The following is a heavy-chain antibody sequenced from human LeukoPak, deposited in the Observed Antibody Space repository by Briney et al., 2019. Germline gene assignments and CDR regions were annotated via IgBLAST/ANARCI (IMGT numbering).Heavy chain of an antibody. CDR3: ARAQSSKLVVVAATVFDY. Sequence: SETLSLTCTVSGGSISRSSYYWGWIRQPPGKGLEWIGSIYYSGSTYYNPSLKSRVTISVDTSKNQFSLKLSSVTAADTAVYYCARAQSSKLVVVAATVFDYWGQGTLVTVSS. V-gene: IGHV4-39*01. J-gene: IGHJ4*02. D-gene: IGHD2-15*01. CDR2: IYYSGST. CDR1: GGSISRSSYY.